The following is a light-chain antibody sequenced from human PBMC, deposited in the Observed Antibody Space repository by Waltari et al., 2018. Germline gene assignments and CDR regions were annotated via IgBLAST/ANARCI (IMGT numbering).Light chain of an antibody. Sequence: SYELTQPSSVSVSPGQTARITCSGRVLAKKYARWFQQKPGQAPLLVSYKDRERPSGIPERFSGSSSGTTVTLTISGAQVEDEADYYCYSAADNNWVFGGGTKLTVL. V-gene: IGLV3-27*01. CDR2: KDR. CDR1: VLAKKY. J-gene: IGLJ3*02. CDR3: YSAADNNWV.